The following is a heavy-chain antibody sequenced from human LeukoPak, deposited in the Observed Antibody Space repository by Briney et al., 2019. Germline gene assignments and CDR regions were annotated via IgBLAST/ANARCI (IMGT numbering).Heavy chain of an antibody. CDR2: ISSGSSYI. CDR3: ARDKDTAMVYYYYYGMDV. V-gene: IGHV3-21*01. J-gene: IGHJ6*02. D-gene: IGHD5-18*01. CDR1: GFTFSSYS. Sequence: GGSLRLSCAASGFTFSSYSMNWVRQAPGKGLEWVSSISSGSSYIYYADSVKGRFTISRDNAKNSLYLQMNSLRAEDTAVYYCARDKDTAMVYYYYYGMDVWGQGTTVTVSS.